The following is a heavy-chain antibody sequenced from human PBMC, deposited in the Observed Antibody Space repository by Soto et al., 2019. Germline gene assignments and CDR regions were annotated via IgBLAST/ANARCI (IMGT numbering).Heavy chain of an antibody. V-gene: IGHV3-48*02. CDR3: ARGGAARPDY. D-gene: IGHD2-15*01. Sequence: GSLRLSCVASGFTFSSYGMNWVRQAPGKGLDWVSYISSGRVTTNYADSVKGRFTISRDNAKSSLYLQLNSLRDDDTAVYYCARGGAARPDYWGQGXLVTVYS. CDR1: GFTFSSYG. CDR2: ISSGRVTT. J-gene: IGHJ4*02.